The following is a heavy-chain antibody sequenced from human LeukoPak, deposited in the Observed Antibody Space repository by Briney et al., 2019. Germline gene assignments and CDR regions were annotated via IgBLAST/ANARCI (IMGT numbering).Heavy chain of an antibody. V-gene: IGHV5-51*01. Sequence: GESLKISCKGSGYNFTSYWIGRVRQVPGKGRELRGIIYPGDSETRYSPSFQGQVTISADKSLSTAYLPWSSLKASDTAMYYCARQWLLLENWFDPWGQGTLVTVSS. J-gene: IGHJ5*02. CDR3: ARQWLLLENWFDP. CDR1: GYNFTSYW. D-gene: IGHD3-22*01. CDR2: IYPGDSET.